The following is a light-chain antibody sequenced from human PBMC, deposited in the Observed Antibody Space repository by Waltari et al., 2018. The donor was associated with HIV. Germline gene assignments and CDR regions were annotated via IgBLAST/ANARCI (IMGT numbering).Light chain of an antibody. J-gene: IGLJ3*02. CDR1: SSNIGSNY. CDR2: RNN. Sequence: QSVLTQPPSASGTPGQRVTISCSGSSSNIGSNYVYWYQQFPGAAPKLLIYRNNQRPSGVPDRFSGSKSGTSASLGISGLRAEDEADYYCATWDDSLSGREVFGGGTKLTVL. V-gene: IGLV1-47*01. CDR3: ATWDDSLSGREV.